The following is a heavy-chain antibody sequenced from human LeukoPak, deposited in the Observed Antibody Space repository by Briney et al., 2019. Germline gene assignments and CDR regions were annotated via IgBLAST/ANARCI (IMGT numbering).Heavy chain of an antibody. CDR1: GYTFTDYH. CDR2: LNPNSGGT. J-gene: IGHJ4*02. Sequence: GASVRVSCKPSGYTFTDYHLHWVRQAPGQGFEWMGWLNPNSGGTNYARTFQGRVTMTSDTSMRTTYMELSRLTPDDTAVYYCARVGKWPLALPIFGFWGQGTRITVSS. CDR3: ARVGKWPLALPIFGF. V-gene: IGHV1-2*02. D-gene: IGHD3-3*01.